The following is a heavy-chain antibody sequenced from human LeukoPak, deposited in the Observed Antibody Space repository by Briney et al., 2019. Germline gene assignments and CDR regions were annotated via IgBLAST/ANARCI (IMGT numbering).Heavy chain of an antibody. CDR3: ARGCQSSGYYYYFDY. CDR2: INHSGST. Sequence: PSETLSLTCAVYGGSFSGYYWSWIRQPPGKVLEWIGEINHSGSTNYNPSLKSRVTISVDTSKNQFSLKLSSVTAADTAVYYCARGCQSSGYYYYFDYWGQGTLVTVSS. J-gene: IGHJ4*02. V-gene: IGHV4-34*01. CDR1: GGSFSGYY. D-gene: IGHD3-22*01.